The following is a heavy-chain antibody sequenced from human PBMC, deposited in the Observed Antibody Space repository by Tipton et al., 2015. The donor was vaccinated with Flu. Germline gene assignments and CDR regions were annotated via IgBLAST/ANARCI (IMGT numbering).Heavy chain of an antibody. CDR2: INHSGDT. J-gene: IGHJ4*02. CDR1: GGSFSGYY. D-gene: IGHD1-1*01. Sequence: TLSLTCAVYGGSFSGYYWSWIRQSPGKGLEWIGEINHSGDTNYNPSLKSRVTISVDTSKNQFSLKLTSVTAADTAVYSCARALRTTGFDYWGQGTLVTVSS. CDR3: ARALRTTGFDY. V-gene: IGHV4-34*01.